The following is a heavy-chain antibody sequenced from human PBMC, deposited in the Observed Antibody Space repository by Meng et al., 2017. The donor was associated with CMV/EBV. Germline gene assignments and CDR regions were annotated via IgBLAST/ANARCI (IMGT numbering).Heavy chain of an antibody. J-gene: IGHJ4*02. D-gene: IGHD5-18*01. CDR1: GFTFSSYG. V-gene: IGHV3-30*02. CDR2: IRYDGSNK. CDR3: AKRKGGYSYGDFDY. Sequence: GGSLRLSCAASGFTFSSYGMHWVRQAPGKGLEWVAFIRYDGSNKYYADSVKGRFTISRDNSKNTLYLQMNSLRAEDTAVYYCAKRKGGYSYGDFDYWGQGTLVTVS.